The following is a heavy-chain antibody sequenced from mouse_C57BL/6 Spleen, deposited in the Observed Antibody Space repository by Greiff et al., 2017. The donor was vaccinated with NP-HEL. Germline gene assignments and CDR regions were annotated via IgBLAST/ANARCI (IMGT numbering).Heavy chain of an antibody. CDR3: ARKEFITTVVATRYFDV. J-gene: IGHJ1*03. Sequence: EVQLVESVAELVRPGASVKLSCTASGFNIKNTYMHWVKQRPEQGLEWIGRIDPANGNTKYAPKFQGKATITADKSSNTAYLQLSSLTSEDTAIYYCARKEFITTVVATRYFDVWGTGTTVTVSS. CDR2: IDPANGNT. CDR1: GFNIKNTY. D-gene: IGHD1-1*01. V-gene: IGHV14-3*01.